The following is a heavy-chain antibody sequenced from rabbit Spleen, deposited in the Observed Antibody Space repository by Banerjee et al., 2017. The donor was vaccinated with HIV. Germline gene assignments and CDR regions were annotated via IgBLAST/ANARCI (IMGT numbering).Heavy chain of an antibody. J-gene: IGHJ2*01. V-gene: IGHV1S45*01. D-gene: IGHD1-1*01. CDR1: GFSFSSSW. CDR2: IDTNDGDT. Sequence: LEESGGGLVKPGGTLTLTCTVSGFSFSSSWICWVRQAPGKGLEWIACIDTNDGDTDYANWPKGRFTISKTSSTTVTLQMTSLTAADTATYFCARNYVNAFDPRGPGTLVTVS. CDR3: ARNYVNAFDP.